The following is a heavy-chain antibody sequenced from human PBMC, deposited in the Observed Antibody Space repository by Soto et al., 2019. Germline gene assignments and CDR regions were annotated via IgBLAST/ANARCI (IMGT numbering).Heavy chain of an antibody. CDR2: ISSSSSTI. J-gene: IGHJ2*01. Sequence: PGGSLRLSCAASGFTFSSYSMNWVRQAPGKGLEWVSYISSSSSTIYYADSVKGRFTISRDNAKNSLYLQMNSLRAEDTAVYYCARDWVAYCGGDCYLYWYFDLWGRGTLVTVSS. CDR3: ARDWVAYCGGDCYLYWYFDL. CDR1: GFTFSSYS. D-gene: IGHD2-21*01. V-gene: IGHV3-48*01.